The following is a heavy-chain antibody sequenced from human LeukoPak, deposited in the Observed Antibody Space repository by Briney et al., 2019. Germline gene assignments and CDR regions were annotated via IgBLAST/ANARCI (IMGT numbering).Heavy chain of an antibody. V-gene: IGHV4-4*07. Sequence: SETLSLTCTVSGGSISSYYWSWIRLPSGKGLEWIGRIYTSGSTNYNPSLKSRVTMSVDTSKNQSSLKLSSVTAADTAVYYCARDYDNLTGTNWFDPWGQGTLVTVSS. CDR2: IYTSGST. D-gene: IGHD3-9*01. CDR3: ARDYDNLTGTNWFDP. J-gene: IGHJ5*02. CDR1: GGSISSYY.